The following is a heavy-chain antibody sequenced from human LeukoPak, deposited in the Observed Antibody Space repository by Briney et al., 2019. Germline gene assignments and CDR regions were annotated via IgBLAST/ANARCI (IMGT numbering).Heavy chain of an antibody. J-gene: IGHJ4*02. D-gene: IGHD3-10*01. V-gene: IGHV3-30*03. CDR2: ISYDGNNE. CDR3: VRGNMVRVEGEVY. Sequence: GRSLRLSCAASGFTFSSYGMHWVRQAPGKGLEWVAVISYDGNNEYCGDSVKGRFTISRDNSKNTLYLQMNSLRNEDTAVYYCVRGNMVRVEGEVYWGQGTLVTVSS. CDR1: GFTFSSYG.